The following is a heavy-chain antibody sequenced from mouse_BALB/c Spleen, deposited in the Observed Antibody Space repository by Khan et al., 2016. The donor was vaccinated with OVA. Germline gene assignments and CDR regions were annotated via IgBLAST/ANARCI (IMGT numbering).Heavy chain of an antibody. Sequence: VQLQQSGAELARPGASVKMSCKASGYTFTSYTIHWIKKRPGQGLEWIGYINPSNGYTNYNQKFKDKATLTTDKSPTTAYLQRSSLTSDDSAVYNCVRDGAYHRNDGWFAYWGQGTLVTVSA. CDR2: INPSNGYT. D-gene: IGHD2-14*01. J-gene: IGHJ3*01. CDR3: VRDGAYHRNDGWFAY. V-gene: IGHV1-4*01. CDR1: GYTFTSYT.